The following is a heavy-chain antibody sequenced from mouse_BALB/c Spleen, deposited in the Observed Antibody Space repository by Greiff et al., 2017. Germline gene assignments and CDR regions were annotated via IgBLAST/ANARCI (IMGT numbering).Heavy chain of an antibody. CDR3: ARRSGLVWSFMDY. J-gene: IGHJ4*01. CDR1: GYTFTSYV. V-gene: IGHV1-14*01. Sequence: VHVKQSGPELVKPGASVKMSCKASGYTFTSYVMHWVKQKPGQGLEWIGYINPYNDGTKYNEKFKGKATLTSDKSSSTAYMELSSLTSEDSAVYYCARRSGLVWSFMDYWGQGTSVTVSS. D-gene: IGHD2-10*02. CDR2: INPYNDGT.